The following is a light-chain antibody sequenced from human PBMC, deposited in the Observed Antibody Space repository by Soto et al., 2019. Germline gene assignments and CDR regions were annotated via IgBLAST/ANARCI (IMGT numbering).Light chain of an antibody. CDR1: HSIGTY. V-gene: IGKV1-39*01. CDR2: AAS. Sequence: DIQMTQSPSSLSASVGDAVTITCRAGHSIGTYLSWYQVKPGKPPRLLIYAASSLQTGVPSRFSGSGSGTDFTLTITCLQPEDFATYSCQQSYNSPPTFGQGTRVQLE. CDR3: QQSYNSPPT. J-gene: IGKJ1*01.